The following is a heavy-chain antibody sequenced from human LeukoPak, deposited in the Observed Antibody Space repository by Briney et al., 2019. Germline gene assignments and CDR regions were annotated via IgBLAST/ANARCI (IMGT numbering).Heavy chain of an antibody. J-gene: IGHJ4*02. CDR2: ISSSSSYI. CDR1: GFTFSSYS. V-gene: IGHV3-21*01. Sequence: GGSLRLPCAASGFTFSSYSMNWVRQAPGKGLEWVSSISSSSSYIYYADSVKGRFTISRDNAKNSLYLQMNSLRAEDTAVYYCARAYLGELEPTYYFDYWGQGTLVTVSS. D-gene: IGHD1-1*01. CDR3: ARAYLGELEPTYYFDY.